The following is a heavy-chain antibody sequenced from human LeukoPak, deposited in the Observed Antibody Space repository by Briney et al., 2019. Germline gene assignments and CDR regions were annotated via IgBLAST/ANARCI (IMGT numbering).Heavy chain of an antibody. V-gene: IGHV3-23*01. CDR1: GFTFSSYA. Sequence: PPGGSLRLSCAASGFTFSSYAMSWVRQAPGKGLDWVSGISGSGGSTYYADSVKGRFTISRDNSKNTLYLQMNSLRAEDTAVYYCAKLPVSYSSGWSNFDYWGQGTLVTVSS. D-gene: IGHD6-19*01. CDR2: ISGSGGST. J-gene: IGHJ4*02. CDR3: AKLPVSYSSGWSNFDY.